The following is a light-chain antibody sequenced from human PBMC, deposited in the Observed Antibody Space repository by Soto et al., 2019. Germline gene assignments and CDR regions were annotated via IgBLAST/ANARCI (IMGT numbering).Light chain of an antibody. J-gene: IGLJ1*01. Sequence: QSVLTQPASVSGSPGQSVTISCTGTSSDVGGYNYVSWYQQLPGESPKLIIYGVTGRPSGVCNRFSGSKSGNTASLTVSGLQAEDEGDYYCSSYTASRSYVFGTGTKVTGL. CDR3: SSYTASRSYV. CDR1: SSDVGGYNY. V-gene: IGLV2-14*01. CDR2: GVT.